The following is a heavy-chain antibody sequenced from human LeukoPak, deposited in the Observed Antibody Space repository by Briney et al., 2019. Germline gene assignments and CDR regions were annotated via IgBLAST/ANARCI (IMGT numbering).Heavy chain of an antibody. J-gene: IGHJ4*02. CDR2: MNHSRRT. Sequence: PSETLSLTCAVYGRSFNDYYWTWIRQPPGKGLEWIGEMNHSRRTNYNPSLKSRVTISVDTSKNQFSLKLNSVTAADTAVYYCARRSSRYFGSRSYRKYYFDYWGQGTLVTVSS. D-gene: IGHD3-10*01. CDR1: GRSFNDYY. V-gene: IGHV4-34*01. CDR3: ARRSSRYFGSRSYRKYYFDY.